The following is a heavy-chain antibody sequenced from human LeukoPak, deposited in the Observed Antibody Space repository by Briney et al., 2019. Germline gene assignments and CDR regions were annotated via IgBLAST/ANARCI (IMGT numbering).Heavy chain of an antibody. Sequence: ASVKVSCKASGGTFSSYAISWVRQAPGQGLEWMGGIIPIFGTAKYAQKVQGRVTITAGESTSTAYMELRSLRSDDTTVYYCARDKSIWGSYREVDYWGQGNLVTVSS. CDR3: ARDKSIWGSYREVDY. J-gene: IGHJ4*02. V-gene: IGHV1-69*13. CDR1: GGTFSSYA. D-gene: IGHD3-16*01. CDR2: IIPIFGTA.